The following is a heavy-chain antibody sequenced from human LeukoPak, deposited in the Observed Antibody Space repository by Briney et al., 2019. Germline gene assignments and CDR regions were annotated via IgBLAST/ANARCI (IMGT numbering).Heavy chain of an antibody. CDR2: VSGSGGST. Sequence: PGGSLRLSCTVSGFTVSSNSMSWVRQAPGKGLEWVSSVSGSGGSTYYADSVKGRFTISRDNSKNTFYLQMNSLTAEDTAVYYCAKDPYGSSDAFDIWGQGTMVTVSS. CDR1: GFTVSSNS. D-gene: IGHD5-24*01. V-gene: IGHV3-23*01. J-gene: IGHJ3*02. CDR3: AKDPYGSSDAFDI.